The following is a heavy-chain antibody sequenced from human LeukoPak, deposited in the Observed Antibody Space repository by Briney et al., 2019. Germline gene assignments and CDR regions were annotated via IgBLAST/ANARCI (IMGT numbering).Heavy chain of an antibody. J-gene: IGHJ5*02. D-gene: IGHD6-6*01. CDR1: GYTFTGCY. CDR3: ARSPLAATNWFDP. CDR2: INPNSGGT. Sequence: GASVKVSCKSSGYTFTGCYMHWVRQAPGQGLEWMGWINPNSGGTNYAQKFQGRVTMTRDTYISTAYMELSRLRSDDTAVYYCARSPLAATNWFDPWGQGTLVTVSS. V-gene: IGHV1-2*02.